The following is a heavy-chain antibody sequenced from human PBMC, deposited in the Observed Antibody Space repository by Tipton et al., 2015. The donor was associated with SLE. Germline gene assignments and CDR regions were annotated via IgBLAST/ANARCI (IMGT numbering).Heavy chain of an antibody. CDR3: ARGYGDSSGC. Sequence: LRLSCTVPGGSIRRGDYYWSWIRQHPGKGLEWIGYIHDSGATFYNPSLRSRSAISVDTSQNQFSLRLTSVTAADTAVYYCARGYGDSSGCWGQGTLVTVSS. J-gene: IGHJ4*02. D-gene: IGHD4-17*01. CDR1: GGSIRRGDYY. CDR2: IHDSGAT. V-gene: IGHV4-31*03.